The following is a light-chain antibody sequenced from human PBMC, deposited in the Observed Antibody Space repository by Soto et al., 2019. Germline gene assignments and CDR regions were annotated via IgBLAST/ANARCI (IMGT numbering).Light chain of an antibody. Sequence: EIVLTQSPLTLSLSPGERATLSCRASQSVSSSLAWYQQKPGQAPRLLIYDASNRATGIPARFSGSGSETDFNLTVSSLESEDFAVYYCQQRSNWPLSFGGGTKVEIK. CDR3: QQRSNWPLS. V-gene: IGKV3-11*01. CDR2: DAS. J-gene: IGKJ4*01. CDR1: QSVSSS.